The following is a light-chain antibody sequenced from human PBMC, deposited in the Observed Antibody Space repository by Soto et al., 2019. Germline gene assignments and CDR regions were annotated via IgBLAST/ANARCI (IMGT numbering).Light chain of an antibody. J-gene: IGKJ5*01. V-gene: IGKV3-20*01. CDR2: RTS. CDR1: QTINRIY. CDR3: QQYGSSPIT. Sequence: EIVLTQSPGNLSLSPGERATLSCKASQTINRIYVAWYQQKPGQAPRSLIYRTSDRANGIPGRFSGSGSGTDFTLTISRLEPEDFAIYYCQQYGSSPITFGQGTRLEIK.